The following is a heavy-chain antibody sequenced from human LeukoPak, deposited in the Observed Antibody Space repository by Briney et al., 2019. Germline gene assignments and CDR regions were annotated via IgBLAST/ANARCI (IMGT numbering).Heavy chain of an antibody. V-gene: IGHV4-30-4*01. CDR1: GGSISSGDYY. CDR2: IYYSGST. D-gene: IGHD2-2*01. Sequence: PSETLSLTCTVSGGSISSGDYYWSWIRQPPGKGLEWIGYIYYSGSTYYNPSLKSRVTISVDTSKNQFSLKLSSVTAADTAVYYCARVPKVVVVPAAIGGDDAFDIWGQGTMVTVSS. J-gene: IGHJ3*02. CDR3: ARVPKVVVVPAAIGGDDAFDI.